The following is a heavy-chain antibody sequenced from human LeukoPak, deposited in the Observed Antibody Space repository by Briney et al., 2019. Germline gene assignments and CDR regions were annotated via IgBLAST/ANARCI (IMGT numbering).Heavy chain of an antibody. CDR3: ARGRFVLYYYDTSGSRTFDY. CDR2: INHSGST. Sequence: LSETLSLTCAVYGGSFSGYYWSWIRQAPGKGLEWIGEINHSGSTNYNPSLKSRVTISVDTSKNQFSLKLSSVTAADTAVYYCARGRFVLYYYDTSGSRTFDYWGQGTLVTVSS. CDR1: GGSFSGYY. J-gene: IGHJ4*02. D-gene: IGHD3-22*01. V-gene: IGHV4-34*01.